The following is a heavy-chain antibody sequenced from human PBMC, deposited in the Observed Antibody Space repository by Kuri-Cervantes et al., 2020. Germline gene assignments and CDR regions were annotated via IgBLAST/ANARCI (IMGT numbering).Heavy chain of an antibody. V-gene: IGHV3-13*01. CDR2: IGTAGDT. CDR3: ARDAHGMDV. CDR1: GFTFSSYD. Sequence: GESLKISCAASGFTFSSYDMHWVRQATGKGLEWVSAIGTAGDTYYPGSVKGRFTISRENAKNSLYLQMNSLRAGDTAVYYCARDAHGMDVWGQGTTVTVS. J-gene: IGHJ6*02.